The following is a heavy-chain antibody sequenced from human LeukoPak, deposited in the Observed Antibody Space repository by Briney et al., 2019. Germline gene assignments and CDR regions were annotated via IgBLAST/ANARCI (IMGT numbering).Heavy chain of an antibody. CDR1: GGSISSYY. Sequence: PSETLSLTCTVSGGSISSYYWSWIRQPPGKGLEWIGYIYYSGSTNYNPSLKSRVTISVDTSKNQFSLKLSSVTAADMAVYYCAREKYRYDSSPRPFDIWGQGTMVTVS. V-gene: IGHV4-59*01. CDR3: AREKYRYDSSPRPFDI. CDR2: IYYSGST. D-gene: IGHD3-22*01. J-gene: IGHJ3*02.